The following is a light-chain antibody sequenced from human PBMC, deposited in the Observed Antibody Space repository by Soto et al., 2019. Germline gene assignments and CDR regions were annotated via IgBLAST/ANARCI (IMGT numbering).Light chain of an antibody. J-gene: IGLJ1*01. Sequence: QSVLTQPASVSGSPGQSITISCTGTISDVGDYNYVSWYQQHPGKAPKVMIYDVSNRPSGVSNRFSGSKSGNTASLTISGLQAEDEADYYCSSYTSSSTPVFGTGTKVTVL. CDR2: DVS. CDR3: SSYTSSSTPV. CDR1: ISDVGDYNY. V-gene: IGLV2-14*01.